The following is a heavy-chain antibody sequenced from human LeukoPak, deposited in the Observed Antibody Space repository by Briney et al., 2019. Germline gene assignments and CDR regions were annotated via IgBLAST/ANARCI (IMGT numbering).Heavy chain of an antibody. J-gene: IGHJ4*02. D-gene: IGHD5-18*01. CDR2: ISYDGSNK. CDR3: ARGGYSYGYPNFDY. CDR1: GFTFSSYA. Sequence: GRSLRLSCAASGFTFSSYAMHWLRQAPGKGLEWVAFISYDGSNKDNADSVKGRFTISRDNSKNTLYLQMNSLRVEDTALYYCARGGYSYGYPNFDYWGQGTLVTVSS. V-gene: IGHV3-30-3*01.